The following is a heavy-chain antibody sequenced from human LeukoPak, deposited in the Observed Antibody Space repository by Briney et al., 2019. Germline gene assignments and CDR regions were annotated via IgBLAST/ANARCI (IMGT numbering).Heavy chain of an antibody. D-gene: IGHD2-21*02. Sequence: PGGSLRLSCAASGFTVSSNYMSWVRQAPGRGLEWVSGIHSGGSTYYADSVKGRFTISRDNFKNTVYLQMNSLRAEDTAVYYCARDSDDRVVVTVPHWGQGTLVTVSS. CDR1: GFTVSSNY. CDR3: ARDSDDRVVVTVPH. V-gene: IGHV3-66*01. J-gene: IGHJ4*02. CDR2: IHSGGST.